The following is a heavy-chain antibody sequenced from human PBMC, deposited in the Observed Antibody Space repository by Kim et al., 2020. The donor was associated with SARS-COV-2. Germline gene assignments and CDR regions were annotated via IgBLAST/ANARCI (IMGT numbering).Heavy chain of an antibody. CDR1: GGSISSYF. J-gene: IGHJ5*02. D-gene: IGHD2-2*01. CDR3: ARVACSSISCSTFAP. V-gene: IGHV4-59*08. CDR2: IFYSGNT. Sequence: SETLSLTCTVSGGSISSYFWSWIRQPPGKGLEWIGNIFYSGNTNYNASLKSRVTISLNTSKNQFSLRLTSVTAADTAVYYCARVACSSISCSTFAPWGQGTRVTVSP.